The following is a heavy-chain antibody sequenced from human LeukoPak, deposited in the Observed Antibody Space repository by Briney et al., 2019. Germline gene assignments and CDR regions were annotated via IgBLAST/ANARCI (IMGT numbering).Heavy chain of an antibody. D-gene: IGHD3-22*01. CDR1: GGSISSSSYY. CDR3: ARLISSAYYYYYMDV. Sequence: SETLSLTCTVSGGSISSSSYYWGWIRQPPGKGLEWIGSIYYSGSTYYNPSLKSRVTISVDTSKSQFSLKLSSVTAADTAVYYCARLISSAYYYYYMDVWGKGTTVTVSS. V-gene: IGHV4-39*01. J-gene: IGHJ6*03. CDR2: IYYSGST.